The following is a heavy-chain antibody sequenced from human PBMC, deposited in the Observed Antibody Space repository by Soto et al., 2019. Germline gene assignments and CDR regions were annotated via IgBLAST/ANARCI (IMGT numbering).Heavy chain of an antibody. CDR2: IYYSGST. Sequence: SESLSLTCTVSGGSINNHYWSWIRQPPGKGLEWIGYIYYSGSTNYNPSLKSRVTISVATSKNQFSLKLNSVTAADTAVYYCARSGGSLDYWGQGTLVTVSS. D-gene: IGHD2-15*01. V-gene: IGHV4-59*11. CDR3: ARSGGSLDY. CDR1: GGSINNHY. J-gene: IGHJ4*02.